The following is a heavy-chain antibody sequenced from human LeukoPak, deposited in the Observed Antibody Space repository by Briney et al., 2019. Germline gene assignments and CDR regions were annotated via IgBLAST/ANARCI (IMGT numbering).Heavy chain of an antibody. D-gene: IGHD3-3*01. V-gene: IGHV1-69*04. J-gene: IGHJ6*02. Sequence: ASVKVSCKASGGTFSSYAISWVRQAPGQGLEWMGRIIPILGIANYAQKFQGRVTITADKFTSTAYMELSSLRSEDTAVYYCARPRLFGYNYYYYGMDVWGQGTTVTVSS. CDR2: IIPILGIA. CDR1: GGTFSSYA. CDR3: ARPRLFGYNYYYYGMDV.